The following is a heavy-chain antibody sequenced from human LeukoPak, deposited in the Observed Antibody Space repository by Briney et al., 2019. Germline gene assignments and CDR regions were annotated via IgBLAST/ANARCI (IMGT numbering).Heavy chain of an antibody. CDR1: GYSFTSYW. Sequence: GESLKISCKGSGYSFTSYWIGWVRQMPGKGLEWMGIIYPGDSDTRYSPSFQGQVTISADKSISTAYLQWSSLKASDTAMYYRARGNLKYYYDSSGYYPDYWGQGTLVTVSS. D-gene: IGHD3-22*01. CDR2: IYPGDSDT. V-gene: IGHV5-51*01. CDR3: ARGNLKYYYDSSGYYPDY. J-gene: IGHJ4*02.